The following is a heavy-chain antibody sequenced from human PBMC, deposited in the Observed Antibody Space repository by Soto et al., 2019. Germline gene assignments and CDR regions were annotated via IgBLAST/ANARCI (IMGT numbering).Heavy chain of an antibody. CDR2: IYPGDSDT. CDR3: AGGGVRGVITRTRDYYGMDV. Sequence: PGASLKISCTGSGYRLTRYWIGWVRQMPGKGLEWMGIIYPGDSDTRYSPSFQGQVTISADKSISTAYLQWSSLKASDTAMYYCAGGGVRGVITRTRDYYGMDVWGQGTTVTVSS. D-gene: IGHD3-10*01. J-gene: IGHJ6*02. CDR1: GYRLTRYW. V-gene: IGHV5-51*01.